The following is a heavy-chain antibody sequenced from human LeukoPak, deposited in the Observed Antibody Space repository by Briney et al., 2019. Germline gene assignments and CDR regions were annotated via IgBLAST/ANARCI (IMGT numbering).Heavy chain of an antibody. D-gene: IGHD3-22*01. CDR3: ARDFYDSSGYHYDCFDP. Sequence: ASVKVSCKASGYTFTSYDINWVRQAPGQGLEWMGWINPNSSGTNYAQKFQGRVTMTTDTSTSTAYMELRTLRSDDTAVYYCARDFYDSSGYHYDCFDPWGQGTPVTVSS. J-gene: IGHJ5*02. V-gene: IGHV1-18*01. CDR2: INPNSSGT. CDR1: GYTFTSYD.